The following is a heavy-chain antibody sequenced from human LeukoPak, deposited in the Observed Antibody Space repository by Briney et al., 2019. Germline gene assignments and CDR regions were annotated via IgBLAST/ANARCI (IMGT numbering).Heavy chain of an antibody. J-gene: IGHJ5*02. D-gene: IGHD3-3*01. CDR2: INPSGGST. Sequence: GASVKVSCKASGYTFTSYYMHLVRQAPGQGLEWMGIINPSGGSTSYAQKFQGRVTMTRDTSTSTVYMELSSLRSEDTAVYYCARGQKRITIFGVVETKKNWFDPWGQGTLVTVSS. CDR3: ARGQKRITIFGVVETKKNWFDP. V-gene: IGHV1-46*01. CDR1: GYTFTSYY.